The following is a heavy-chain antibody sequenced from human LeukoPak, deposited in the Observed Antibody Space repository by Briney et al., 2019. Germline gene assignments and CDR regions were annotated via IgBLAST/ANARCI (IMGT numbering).Heavy chain of an antibody. Sequence: GGSLRLSCAASGFTFSSYGMHWVLQAPGKGLEWVAFIRYDGRNKYYADSVKGRFTISRDNSKNTLYLQMNSLRAEDTAVYYCAKDPPNDDRDWGQGTLVTVSS. CDR2: IRYDGRNK. D-gene: IGHD1-14*01. J-gene: IGHJ4*02. CDR3: AKDPPNDDRD. V-gene: IGHV3-30*02. CDR1: GFTFSSYG.